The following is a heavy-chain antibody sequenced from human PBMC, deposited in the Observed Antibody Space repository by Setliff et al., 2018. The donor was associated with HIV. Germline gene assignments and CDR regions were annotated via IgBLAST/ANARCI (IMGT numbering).Heavy chain of an antibody. Sequence: SETLSLTCTVSGGSFSSSTYSWGWTRQPPGMGLEWIGSIHSSGTTYYNPSLKSRVAISVDTSRSQFSLKLRSVTAADTAVYYCARHTTNYDFYAFDVWGQGTMVTVSS. V-gene: IGHV4-39*01. CDR1: GGSFSSSTYS. CDR2: IHSSGTT. D-gene: IGHD3-3*01. J-gene: IGHJ3*01. CDR3: ARHTTNYDFYAFDV.